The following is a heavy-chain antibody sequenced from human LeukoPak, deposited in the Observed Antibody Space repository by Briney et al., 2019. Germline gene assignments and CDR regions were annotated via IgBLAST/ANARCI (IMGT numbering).Heavy chain of an antibody. CDR3: ARDGYSAYDRDLDH. J-gene: IGHJ4*02. D-gene: IGHD5-12*01. V-gene: IGHV4-4*02. CDR2: ISHNGNT. Sequence: SGTLSLTCTISGASISDTNWWTWVRQPPGKGLEWIGEISHNGNTNYSPSLKSRVAISGDKSKNQFSLRLDSVTAAATAVYYCARDGYSAYDRDLDHWGQGALVTVSS. CDR1: GASISDTNW.